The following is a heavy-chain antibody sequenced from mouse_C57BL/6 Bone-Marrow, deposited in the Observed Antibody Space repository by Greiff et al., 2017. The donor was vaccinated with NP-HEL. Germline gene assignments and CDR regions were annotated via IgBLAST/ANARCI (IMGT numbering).Heavy chain of an antibody. V-gene: IGHV6-6*01. Sequence: EVKVEESGGGLVQPGGSMKLSCAASGFTFSDAWMDWVRQSPEKGLEWVAEIRNKANNHATYYAESVKGRFTISSDDSKSSVYLQLNSLRAEDTCIYYCTPAGSSSGFAYWGQGTLVTVSA. CDR3: TPAGSSSGFAY. D-gene: IGHD1-1*01. J-gene: IGHJ3*01. CDR2: IRNKANNHAT. CDR1: GFTFSDAW.